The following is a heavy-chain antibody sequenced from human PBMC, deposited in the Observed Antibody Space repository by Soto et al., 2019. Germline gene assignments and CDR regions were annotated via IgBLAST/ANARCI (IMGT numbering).Heavy chain of an antibody. J-gene: IGHJ4*02. D-gene: IGHD6-13*01. CDR3: ARDVLNRGIAAAGTLCY. Sequence: PGGSLRLSCAASGFTFSSYGMDWVRQAPGKGLEWVAVIWYDGSNKYYADSVKGRFTISRDNSKNTLYLQMNSLRAEDTAVYYCARDVLNRGIAAAGTLCYWGQGTLVTVSS. CDR1: GFTFSSYG. CDR2: IWYDGSNK. V-gene: IGHV3-33*01.